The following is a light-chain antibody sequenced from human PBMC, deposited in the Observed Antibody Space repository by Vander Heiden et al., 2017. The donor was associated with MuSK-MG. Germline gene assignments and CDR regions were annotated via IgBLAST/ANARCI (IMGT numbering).Light chain of an antibody. Sequence: DVHVTQSPSSLSASVGDTVSITCRASESISTYLNWFQQKPGKPPNLLIYAASTLQSGVSSRFSGSGSGTDFTLTISSLQPEDFAAYYCQQSYSYPFTFGHGTTVDVK. J-gene: IGKJ3*01. CDR1: ESISTY. V-gene: IGKV1-39*01. CDR3: QQSYSYPFT. CDR2: AAS.